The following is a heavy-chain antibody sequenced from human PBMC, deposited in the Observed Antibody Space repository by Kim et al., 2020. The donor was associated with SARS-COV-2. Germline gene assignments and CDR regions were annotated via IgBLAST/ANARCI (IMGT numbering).Heavy chain of an antibody. J-gene: IGHJ6*02. V-gene: IGHV1-8*01. Sequence: KFQGRVTMTRNTSISTAYMELSSLRSEDTAVYYCARVLGDRYYYYYGMDVWGQGTTVTVSS. D-gene: IGHD3-16*01. CDR3: ARVLGDRYYYYYGMDV.